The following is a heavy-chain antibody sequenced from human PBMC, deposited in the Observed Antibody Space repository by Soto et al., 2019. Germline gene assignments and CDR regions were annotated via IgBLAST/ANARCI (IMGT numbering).Heavy chain of an antibody. CDR2: ISAYDGNT. V-gene: IGHV1-18*01. Sequence: QVQLVQSGAEVKKPGASVKVSCKASGYTFTSYVISWVRQAPGQGLEWLGWISAYDGNTNYAQSLHGRVFMTTDTSTRTAYMELRSLRSDDTAVYYCARGGYYDSSGSRNYYYYGMNVWGQGTTVTVSS. J-gene: IGHJ6*02. D-gene: IGHD3-22*01. CDR1: GYTFTSYV. CDR3: ARGGYYDSSGSRNYYYYGMNV.